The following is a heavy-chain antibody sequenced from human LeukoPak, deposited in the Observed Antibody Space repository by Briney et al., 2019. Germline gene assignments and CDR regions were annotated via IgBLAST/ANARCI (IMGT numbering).Heavy chain of an antibody. J-gene: IGHJ4*02. Sequence: ASVKVSCKASGYTFTGYYLHWVRQTPGQGLEWMGGIIPIFGTANYAQKFQGRVTITADESTSTAYMELSSLRSEDTAVYYCARGHYDFWSGYPRDYFDYWGQGTLVTVSS. CDR1: GYTFTGYY. D-gene: IGHD3-3*01. CDR2: IIPIFGTA. V-gene: IGHV1-69*13. CDR3: ARGHYDFWSGYPRDYFDY.